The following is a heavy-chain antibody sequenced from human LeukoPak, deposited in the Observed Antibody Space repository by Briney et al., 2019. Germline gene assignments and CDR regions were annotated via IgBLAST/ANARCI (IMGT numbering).Heavy chain of an antibody. D-gene: IGHD3-10*01. CDR2: ISSSSSTI. CDR1: GFTFSSYS. J-gene: IGHJ4*02. Sequence: GGSLRLSCAASGFTFSSYSMNWVRQAPGRGLEWVSYISSSSSTIYYADSVKGRFTISRDNAKNSLDLQMNSLRPEDTALYYCARDRGVSGNYYDYWGQGTLVTVSS. V-gene: IGHV3-48*04. CDR3: ARDRGVSGNYYDY.